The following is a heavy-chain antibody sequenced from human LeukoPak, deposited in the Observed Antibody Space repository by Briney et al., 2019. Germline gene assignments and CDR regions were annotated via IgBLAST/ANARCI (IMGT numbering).Heavy chain of an antibody. CDR3: ARTLYYYDSSGYYYGDAFDI. Sequence: PSETLSLTCTVSGGSISSSSYYWSWIRQPAGKGLEWIGRIYTSGSTNYNPSLKSRVTISVDTSKNQFSLKLSSVTAADTAVYYCARTLYYYDSSGYYYGDAFDIWGQGTMVTVSS. J-gene: IGHJ3*02. CDR2: IYTSGST. CDR1: GGSISSSSYY. V-gene: IGHV4-61*02. D-gene: IGHD3-22*01.